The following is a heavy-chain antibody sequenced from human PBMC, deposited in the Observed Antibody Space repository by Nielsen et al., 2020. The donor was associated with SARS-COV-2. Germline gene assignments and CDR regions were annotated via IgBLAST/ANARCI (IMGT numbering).Heavy chain of an antibody. CDR3: ARAQLRFLEWLLHYGMDV. Sequence: ASVKVSCKASGYTFTSYGISWVRQAPGQGLEWMGWISAYNGNTNYAQKLQGRVTMTTDTSTSTAYMELRSLRSDDTAVYYCARAQLRFLEWLLHYGMDVWGQGTTVTVSS. D-gene: IGHD3-3*01. J-gene: IGHJ6*02. V-gene: IGHV1-18*01. CDR1: GYTFTSYG. CDR2: ISAYNGNT.